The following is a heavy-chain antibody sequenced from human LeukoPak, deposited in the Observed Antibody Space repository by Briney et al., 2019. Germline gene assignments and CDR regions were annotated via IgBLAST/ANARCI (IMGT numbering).Heavy chain of an antibody. J-gene: IGHJ4*02. CDR3: ARGWPGSDY. CDR2: TYYRSKWYY. Sequence: SQTLSLTCDISGDSVSSNTTGWNWIRQSPSRGLEWLGRTYYRSKWYYDYAVSVKSRITINPDTSKNQFSLQVNSVTPEDTAVYYCARGWPGSDYWGQGTLVTVSS. CDR1: GDSVSSNTTG. V-gene: IGHV6-1*01.